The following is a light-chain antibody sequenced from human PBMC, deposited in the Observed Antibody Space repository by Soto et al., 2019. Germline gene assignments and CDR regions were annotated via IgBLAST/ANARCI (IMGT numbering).Light chain of an antibody. V-gene: IGKV1-5*01. CDR3: QQYNSYPWT. Sequence: DIQMIQSPSALSASVGDRVTITCRASQSIGRRLAWYQQKPGKAPKLLIYDASSLESGVPAGFSGSGSGTHFTLTISSRQPDDFATYYCQQYNSYPWTFGQGTRVEIK. CDR2: DAS. CDR1: QSIGRR. J-gene: IGKJ1*01.